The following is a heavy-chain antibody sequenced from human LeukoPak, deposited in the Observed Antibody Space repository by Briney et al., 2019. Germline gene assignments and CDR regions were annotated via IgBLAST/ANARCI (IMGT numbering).Heavy chain of an antibody. Sequence: SETLSLTCAVYGGSFSGYDWSWIRQPPGKGLEWVGEINHSGRTNYNPSLKGRVTISVDTSKNQISLQLRSVTAADTAVYYCARGVSGYYGSGSYYKRYGRGNRRYFDYWGQGTLVTVSS. CDR1: GGSFSGYD. CDR3: ARGVSGYYGSGSYYKRYGRGNRRYFDY. CDR2: INHSGRT. J-gene: IGHJ4*02. D-gene: IGHD3-10*01. V-gene: IGHV4-34*01.